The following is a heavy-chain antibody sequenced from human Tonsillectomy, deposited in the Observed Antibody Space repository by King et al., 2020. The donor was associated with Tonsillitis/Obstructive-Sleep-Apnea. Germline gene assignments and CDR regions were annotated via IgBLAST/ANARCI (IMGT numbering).Heavy chain of an antibody. J-gene: IGHJ4*02. CDR1: GGSISSCGYY. Sequence: QLQESGPGLVKPSQTLSLTCTVSGGSISSCGYYWSWIRQHPGKGLEWIGYIYYSGSTYYNPSLKSRVTISVDTSKNQFSLKLSSVTAADTAVYYCARVRCSGGSCLDYWGQGTLVTVSS. D-gene: IGHD2-15*01. CDR3: ARVRCSGGSCLDY. V-gene: IGHV4-31*03. CDR2: IYYSGST.